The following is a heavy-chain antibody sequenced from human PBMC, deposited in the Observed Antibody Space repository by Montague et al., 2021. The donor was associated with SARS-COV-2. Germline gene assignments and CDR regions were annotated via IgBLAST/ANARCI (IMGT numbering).Heavy chain of an antibody. CDR3: ASSGGYYYYYQGVDA. CDR1: GGSVSSATYY. D-gene: IGHD3-10*01. V-gene: IGHV4-61*01. CDR2: INYSGST. Sequence: SETLSLTCTVSGGSVSSATYYWSWIRQPPGKGLEWIGYINYSGSTSYNPSLKSRVTISVDMCKNQFSLKLNSVTAADTAVYYCASSGGYYYYYQGVDAWGQGTTVTVSS. J-gene: IGHJ6*02.